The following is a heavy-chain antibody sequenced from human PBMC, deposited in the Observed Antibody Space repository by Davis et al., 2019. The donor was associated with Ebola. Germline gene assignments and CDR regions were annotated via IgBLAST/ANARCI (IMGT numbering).Heavy chain of an antibody. D-gene: IGHD3-3*01. CDR2: IKQDGSEK. CDR1: GFTFSGSA. V-gene: IGHV3-7*03. J-gene: IGHJ4*02. Sequence: AGSLRLSCAASGFTFSGSAMHWVRQAPGKGLEWVANIKQDGSEKYYVDSVKGRFTISRDNAKNSLYLQMNSLRAEDTAVYYCARVEVGFLEWLFDYWGQGTLVTVSS. CDR3: ARVEVGFLEWLFDY.